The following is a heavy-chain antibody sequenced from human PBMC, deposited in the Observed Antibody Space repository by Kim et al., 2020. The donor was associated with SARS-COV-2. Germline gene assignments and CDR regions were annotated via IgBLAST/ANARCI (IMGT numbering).Heavy chain of an antibody. V-gene: IGHV5-51*01. J-gene: IGHJ4*02. D-gene: IGHD2-2*01. Sequence: GESLKISCKGSGYSFPTYWIGWVRQMPGKGLEWMGIIYPGDSDTRYSPSFQGQVTISADKSINTAYLHWSSLKASDTAIYYCARHCSRTNCYGVGLWGQGTLVTVSS. CDR3: ARHCSRTNCYGVGL. CDR2: IYPGDSDT. CDR1: GYSFPTYW.